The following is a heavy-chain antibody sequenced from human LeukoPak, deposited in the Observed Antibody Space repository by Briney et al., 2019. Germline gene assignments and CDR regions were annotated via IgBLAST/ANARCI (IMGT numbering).Heavy chain of an antibody. J-gene: IGHJ4*02. CDR3: ARGSPPDY. CDR2: ISYEGSNQ. V-gene: IGHV3-30-3*01. Sequence: GGSLRLSCAASGFTFSSYAMYWVRQAPGKGLEWVAVISYEGSNQYYADSVKGRFTISRDNSKNTLYLQMNSLRAEDTAVYYCARGSPPDYWGQGTLVTVSS. CDR1: GFTFSSYA.